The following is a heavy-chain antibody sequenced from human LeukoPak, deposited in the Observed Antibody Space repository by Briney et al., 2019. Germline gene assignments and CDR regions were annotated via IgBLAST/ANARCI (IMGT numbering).Heavy chain of an antibody. CDR1: GYTFTSYG. CDR2: ISAYNGNT. J-gene: IGHJ3*02. Sequence: ASVKVSCKASGYTFTSYGISWVRQAPGQGLEWMGWISAYNGNTNYAQKLQGRVTMTTDTSTSTAYMELSSLRFEDTAVYYCARGGWSLDAFDIWGQGTMVTVSS. CDR3: ARGGWSLDAFDI. D-gene: IGHD3-3*01. V-gene: IGHV1-18*01.